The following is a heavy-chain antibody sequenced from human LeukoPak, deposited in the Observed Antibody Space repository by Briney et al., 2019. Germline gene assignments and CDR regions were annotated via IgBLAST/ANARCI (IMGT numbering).Heavy chain of an antibody. CDR3: ASFILWIDY. Sequence: SETLSLTCAVYGVSFSGYYWSWIRQPPGKGLEWIGEINHSGSTNYNPSLKSRVTISVDRSKNQFSLKLSSVTAADTAVYYCASFILWIDYWGQGTLVTVSS. CDR1: GVSFSGYY. V-gene: IGHV4-34*01. D-gene: IGHD2-21*01. J-gene: IGHJ4*02. CDR2: INHSGST.